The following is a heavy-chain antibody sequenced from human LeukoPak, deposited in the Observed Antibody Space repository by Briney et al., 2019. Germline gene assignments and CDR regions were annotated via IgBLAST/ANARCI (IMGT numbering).Heavy chain of an antibody. CDR1: GFTVSSNY. Sequence: GGSLRLSCAASGFTVSSNYMSWVRQAPGKGLEWVSVIYSGSSTYYADSVKGRFTISRDNSKNTLYLQMNSLRAEDTAVYYCAKDLRYYDSSGYSDYWGQGTLVTVSS. D-gene: IGHD3-22*01. CDR3: AKDLRYYDSSGYSDY. V-gene: IGHV3-66*01. J-gene: IGHJ4*02. CDR2: IYSGSST.